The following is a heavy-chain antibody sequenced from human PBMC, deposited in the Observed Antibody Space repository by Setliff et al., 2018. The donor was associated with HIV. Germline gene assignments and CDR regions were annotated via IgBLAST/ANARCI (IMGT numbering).Heavy chain of an antibody. CDR1: GDYISSGGYY. J-gene: IGHJ4*02. CDR3: ARGGALEWELPFDY. Sequence: KTSETLSLTCTVSGDYISSGGYYWSWIRQHPGKGLEWIGYIYYSGSTYYNPSLQSRVTISVDTSKNHFSLKLNSVTAADTAVYYCARGGALEWELPFDYWGQGTLVTV. V-gene: IGHV4-31*02. CDR2: IYYSGST. D-gene: IGHD1-26*01.